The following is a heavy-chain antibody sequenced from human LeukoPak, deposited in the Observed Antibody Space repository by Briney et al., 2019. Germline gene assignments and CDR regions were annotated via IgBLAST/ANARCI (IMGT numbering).Heavy chain of an antibody. CDR1: GFTVSSNY. D-gene: IGHD3-10*01. V-gene: IGHV3-66*01. J-gene: IGHJ5*02. CDR2: IYSGGST. CDR3: ARVRRRFGEFDP. Sequence: PGGSLRLSCAASGFTVSSNYMSWVRQAPGKGLEWVSVIYSGGSTYYAGSVKGRFTISRDNSKNTLYLQMNSLRAEDTAVYYCARVRRRFGEFDPWGQGTLVTVSS.